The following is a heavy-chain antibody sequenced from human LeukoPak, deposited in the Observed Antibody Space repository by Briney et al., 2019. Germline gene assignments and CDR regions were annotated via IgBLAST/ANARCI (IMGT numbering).Heavy chain of an antibody. CDR1: GGSISGYF. D-gene: IGHD6-19*01. V-gene: IGHV4-59*01. Sequence: SETLSLTCTVSGGSISGYFYNWIQNPPGNGLEWISYVYDDGGTNYNPSLKSRVTISVDTSKNQFPLKVTSVTAADTAIYYCARGSFNSAWYWGQGVLVTVSP. CDR3: ARGSFNSAWY. CDR2: VYDDGGT. J-gene: IGHJ4*02.